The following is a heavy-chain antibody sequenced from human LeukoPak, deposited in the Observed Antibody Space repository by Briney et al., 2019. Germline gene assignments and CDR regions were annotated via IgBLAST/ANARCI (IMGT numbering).Heavy chain of an antibody. J-gene: IGHJ4*02. D-gene: IGHD3-22*01. CDR1: GGSISSYY. V-gene: IGHV4-59*01. CDR3: ASSISNYYDSSGSLDY. CDR2: IYYSGST. Sequence: SETLSLTCTVSGGSISSYYWSWIRQPPGKGLEWIGYIYYSGSTNYNPSLKSRVTISVDTSKNQFSLKLSSVTAADTAVYYCASSISNYYDSSGSLDYWGQGTLVTVSS.